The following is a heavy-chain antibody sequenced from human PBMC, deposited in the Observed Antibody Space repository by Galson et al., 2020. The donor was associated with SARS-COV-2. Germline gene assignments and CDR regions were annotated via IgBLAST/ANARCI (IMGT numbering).Heavy chain of an antibody. CDR1: GYTFTSYG. J-gene: IGHJ4*02. Sequence: ASVKVSCKASGYTFTSYGISWVRQAPGQGLEWMGWISAYNGNTNYAQKLQGRVTMTTDTSTSTAYMELRSLRSDDTAVYYCARVGWDYSNDDVGYWGQGTLVTVSS. D-gene: IGHD4-4*01. V-gene: IGHV1-18*01. CDR3: ARVGWDYSNDDVGY. CDR2: ISAYNGNT.